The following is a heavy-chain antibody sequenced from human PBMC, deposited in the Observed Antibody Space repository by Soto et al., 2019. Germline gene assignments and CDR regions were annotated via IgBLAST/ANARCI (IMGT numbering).Heavy chain of an antibody. Sequence: EVQLLESGGGLVQPGGSLRLSCAAAGFTFSNYALTWVRQSPGKGLEWVSTFSGSGGSTYYADSVRVRFTISRDNSKNTLFLPMNSLRVEDTAIYSCARDWTGDTCPCLDVWGQGTTVSVSS. V-gene: IGHV3-23*01. CDR3: ARDWTGDTCPCLDV. CDR2: FSGSGGST. J-gene: IGHJ6*02. CDR1: GFTFSNYA. D-gene: IGHD3-3*01.